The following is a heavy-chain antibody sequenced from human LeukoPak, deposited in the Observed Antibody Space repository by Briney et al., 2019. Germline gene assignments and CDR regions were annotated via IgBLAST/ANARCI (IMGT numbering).Heavy chain of an antibody. D-gene: IGHD6-13*01. CDR3: ARVSSSWYEIDP. V-gene: IGHV1-3*01. J-gene: IGHJ5*02. CDR2: INAGNGNT. Sequence: ASVKVSCKASGYTFTSHAMHWVRQAPGQRLEWMGWINAGNGNTKYSQKFQGRVTITRDTSASTAYMELSSLRSEDTAVYYCARVSSSWYEIDPWGQGTLVTVSS. CDR1: GYTFTSHA.